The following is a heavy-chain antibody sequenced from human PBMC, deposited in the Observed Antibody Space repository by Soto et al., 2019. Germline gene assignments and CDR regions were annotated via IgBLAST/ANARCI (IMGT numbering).Heavy chain of an antibody. CDR1: GYTFTNND. J-gene: IGHJ5*02. CDR3: ARMESFGSLNWFDP. D-gene: IGHD5-18*01. Sequence: ASVKVSCKASGYTFTNNDVSWVRQATGQGLEWMGWMNPGSGDTGYAQKFQGRVTMTRDISIATAYMELNSLTSEDTAIYYCARMESFGSLNWFDPWGQGPLVTVSS. CDR2: MNPGSGDT. V-gene: IGHV1-8*02.